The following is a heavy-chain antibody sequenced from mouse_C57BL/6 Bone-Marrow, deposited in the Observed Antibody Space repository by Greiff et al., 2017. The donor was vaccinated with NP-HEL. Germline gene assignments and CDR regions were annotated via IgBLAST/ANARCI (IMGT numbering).Heavy chain of an antibody. CDR3: TNDGYCVD. CDR2: IDPENGDT. D-gene: IGHD2-3*01. CDR1: GFNIKDDY. V-gene: IGHV14-4*01. Sequence: EVQLQQSGAELVRPGASVKLSCTASGFNIKDDYMHWVKQRPEQGLEWIGWIDPENGDTEYASKFQGKATITADTSSNTAYLQLSSLTSEDTAVYYCTNDGYCVDWGQGTLVTVSA. J-gene: IGHJ3*01.